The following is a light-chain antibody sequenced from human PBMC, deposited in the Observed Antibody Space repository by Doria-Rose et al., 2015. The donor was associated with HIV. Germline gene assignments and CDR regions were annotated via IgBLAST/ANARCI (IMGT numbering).Light chain of an antibody. J-gene: IGLJ2*01. CDR3: QAWDSTTVV. CDR2: QDN. CDR1: KLGDKY. Sequence: VLTQLPSLSVSPGQTASITCSGDKLGDKYACWYQQKSGQSPVLVIYQDNKRPSGIPERFSGSNSGNTATLTISGTQAMDEADYYCQAWDSTTVVFGGGTKLTGL. V-gene: IGLV3-1*01.